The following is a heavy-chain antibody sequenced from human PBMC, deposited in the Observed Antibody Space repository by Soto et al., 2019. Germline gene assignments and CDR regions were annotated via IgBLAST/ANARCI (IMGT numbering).Heavy chain of an antibody. V-gene: IGHV4-39*01. Sequence: SETLSLTCSVSGGSISGPSYYWGWIRQPPGNGLEWIGSICYSGNTYFNPALKSRVPISVDTSRNQFSLKVNSVTAADTAVYFWARLPGITTFRRDYWGQGTLVTVSS. J-gene: IGHJ4*02. D-gene: IGHD1-1*01. CDR2: ICYSGNT. CDR3: ARLPGITTFRRDY. CDR1: GGSISGPSYY.